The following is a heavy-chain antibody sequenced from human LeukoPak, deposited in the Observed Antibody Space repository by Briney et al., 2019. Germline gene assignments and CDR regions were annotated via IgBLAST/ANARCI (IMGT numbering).Heavy chain of an antibody. J-gene: IGHJ5*02. CDR3: ARDHYYGSGSRLGPHNWFDP. CDR2: IYYSEST. CDR1: GGSINNDNYY. Sequence: SETLSLTCSVSGGSINNDNYYWGWIRQPPGKGLEWIGSIYYSESTYYNPSLKSRVTMSVDTSKNQFSLRLRSVTAADTAVYYCARDHYYGSGSRLGPHNWFDPWGQGTLVTVSS. D-gene: IGHD3-10*01. V-gene: IGHV4-39*07.